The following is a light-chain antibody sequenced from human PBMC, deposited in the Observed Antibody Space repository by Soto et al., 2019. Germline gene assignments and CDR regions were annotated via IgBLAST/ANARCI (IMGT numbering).Light chain of an antibody. J-gene: IGKJ4*01. Sequence: ELVLTQSPGTLSLSPGERATLSCRASLAVNNNYLARYQQIPCQAPRLLISGASGRATGTPDRFSGSASGTDFNFTISRLGPEEFAVYYCQQYGSAPLPFGGGTKVDIK. CDR1: LAVNNNY. CDR3: QQYGSAPLP. CDR2: GAS. V-gene: IGKV3-20*01.